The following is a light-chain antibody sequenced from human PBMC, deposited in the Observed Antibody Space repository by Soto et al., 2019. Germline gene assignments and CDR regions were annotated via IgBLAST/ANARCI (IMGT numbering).Light chain of an antibody. V-gene: IGKV3-20*01. CDR1: ESVSSSF. CDR2: ATS. Sequence: EIVLTQSPGTLSLSPGERATLSCRASESVSSSFLAWYQQKPGQAPRLLIHATSSRATGIPDRFSGSGSGTDFALTISRLEPEDFAVYYCQQYGSSPRTFGPGTKVDLK. CDR3: QQYGSSPRT. J-gene: IGKJ1*01.